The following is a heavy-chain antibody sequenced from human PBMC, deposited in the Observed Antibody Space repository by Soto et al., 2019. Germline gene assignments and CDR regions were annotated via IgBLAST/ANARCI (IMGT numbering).Heavy chain of an antibody. Sequence: EVQLVESGGGLVQPGGSLRLSCAASGFTISSYSMNWVRQAPGKGLEWVSYISSSSSTIYYADSVKGRLTISRDNAKNSLYLQMNGLGDEETAVYYCAREGYPFDYWGQGTLVTVSS. V-gene: IGHV3-48*02. CDR3: AREGYPFDY. CDR2: ISSSSSTI. J-gene: IGHJ4*02. D-gene: IGHD5-12*01. CDR1: GFTISSYS.